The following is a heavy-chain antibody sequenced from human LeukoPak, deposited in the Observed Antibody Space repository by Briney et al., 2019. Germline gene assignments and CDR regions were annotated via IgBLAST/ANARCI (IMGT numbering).Heavy chain of an antibody. J-gene: IGHJ5*02. D-gene: IGHD3-16*02. CDR1: GYTFTSYY. CDR3: ARDNSVGDIAWWFDP. Sequence: ASVKVSCKASGYTFTSYYMHWVRQAPGQGLEWMGIINPSGGSTSYAQKFQGRVTMTRDMSTTTDYMELSSLRSEDTAVYYCARDNSVGDIAWWFDPWGQGTLVTVSS. CDR2: INPSGGST. V-gene: IGHV1-46*01.